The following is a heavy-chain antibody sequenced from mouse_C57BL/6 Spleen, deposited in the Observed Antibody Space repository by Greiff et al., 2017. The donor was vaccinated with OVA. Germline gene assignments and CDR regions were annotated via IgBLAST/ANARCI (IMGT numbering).Heavy chain of an antibody. CDR3: TRDGCYDGYHYYAMDY. CDR2: ISSGGDYT. J-gene: IGHJ4*01. Sequence: EVMLVESGEGLVKPGGSLKLSCAASGFTFSSYAMSWVRQTPEKRLEWVAYISSGGDYTYYADTVKGRFTISRDNARNTLYLQMSSLKSEDTAMYYCTRDGCYDGYHYYAMDYWGQGTSVTVSS. D-gene: IGHD2-3*01. CDR1: GFTFSSYA. V-gene: IGHV5-9-1*02.